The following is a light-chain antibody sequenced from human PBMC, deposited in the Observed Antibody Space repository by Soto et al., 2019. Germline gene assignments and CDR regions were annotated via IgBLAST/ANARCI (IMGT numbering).Light chain of an antibody. CDR3: QQYYDWPIT. CDR1: QSVSSSY. Sequence: EIVLTQSPGTLSLSPGERATLSFRASQSVSSSYLAWYQQKPGQAPRLLIYGASSRATGIPDRFSGSGSGTDFTLTISSLQSEDFAVYYCQQYYDWPITFGQGTRLEIK. J-gene: IGKJ5*01. V-gene: IGKV3-20*01. CDR2: GAS.